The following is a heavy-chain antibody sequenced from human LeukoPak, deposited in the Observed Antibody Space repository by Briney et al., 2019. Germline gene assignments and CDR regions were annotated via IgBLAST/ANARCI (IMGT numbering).Heavy chain of an antibody. CDR2: ISADGRA. CDR3: ATWAFYHGLDV. D-gene: IGHD1-26*01. Sequence: PGGSLRLSWVAAGMNFEKYAMRWVRQRAGKGLEWVAVISADGRADHADSVKGRFTVSRDNSKESLFLDMSSLRDEDSALYYCATWAFYHGLDVWGQGTTVIVSS. CDR1: GMNFEKYA. J-gene: IGHJ6*02. V-gene: IGHV3-43*02.